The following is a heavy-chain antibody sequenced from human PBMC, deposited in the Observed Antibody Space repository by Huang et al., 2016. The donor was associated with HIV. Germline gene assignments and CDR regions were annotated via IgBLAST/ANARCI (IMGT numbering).Heavy chain of an antibody. Sequence: VQLIESGGGVVQPGKSLRLSCATSGFILSNYGMHWVRQAPGKGLKWVAFIRNDGRKKNYAESVRGRFTGGRDNGNNTLCLQMRSLGVDDTAVYYCARGDYYDSSGYHPGYFDYWGQGILVTVSS. J-gene: IGHJ4*02. CDR1: GFILSNYG. CDR2: IRNDGRKK. CDR3: ARGDYYDSSGYHPGYFDY. V-gene: IGHV3-33*04. D-gene: IGHD3-22*01.